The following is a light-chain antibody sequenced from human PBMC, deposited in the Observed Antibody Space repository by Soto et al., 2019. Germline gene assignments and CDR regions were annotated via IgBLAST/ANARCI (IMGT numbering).Light chain of an antibody. Sequence: EIVMTQSPATLSVSPGERATLSCRASQSVSSNLAWYQQKPGQAPRLLIYGASTRATGIPARFSCSGSGTEFTLTISSQQSEDFAVYYCQQHNNWYTFGEGTKLEMK. CDR3: QQHNNWYT. CDR2: GAS. J-gene: IGKJ2*01. V-gene: IGKV3-15*01. CDR1: QSVSSN.